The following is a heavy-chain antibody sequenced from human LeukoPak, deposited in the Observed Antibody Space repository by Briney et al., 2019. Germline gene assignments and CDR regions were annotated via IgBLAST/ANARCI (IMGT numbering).Heavy chain of an antibody. CDR2: FSGSGGGT. CDR3: AKSGYNRFDY. D-gene: IGHD5-24*01. CDR1: GFTLSSYA. V-gene: IGHV3-23*01. Sequence: PGGSLGLSCTVSGFTLSSYAMSWVRQAPGKGLEWVSSFSGSGGGTYYADSVKGRFTISRDNSKNTLYLQMNSLRAEDTAVYFCAKSGYNRFDYWGQGTLVTVSS. J-gene: IGHJ4*02.